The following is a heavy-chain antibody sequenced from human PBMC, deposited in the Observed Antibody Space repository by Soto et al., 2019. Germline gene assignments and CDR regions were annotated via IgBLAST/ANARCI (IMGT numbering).Heavy chain of an antibody. V-gene: IGHV3-30*18. J-gene: IGHJ6*02. CDR2: ISYDGSNK. CDR3: AKALPSIQIPHRQDYGMEV. CDR1: VFTFSSYG. Sequence: GGSLRLSCAASVFTFSSYGMHCVRQAPGKGLEWVAVISYDGSNKYYADSVKGRFTISRDNSKNTLYLQMNSLRAEDTAVYYCAKALPSIQIPHRQDYGMEVWGQGTTVTVSS. D-gene: IGHD5-18*01.